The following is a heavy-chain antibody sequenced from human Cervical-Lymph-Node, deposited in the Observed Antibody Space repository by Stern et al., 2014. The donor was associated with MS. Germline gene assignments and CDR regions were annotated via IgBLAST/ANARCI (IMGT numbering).Heavy chain of an antibody. CDR3: ARDAGIYYLDY. CDR1: GYSFISYG. Sequence: VQLVQSGPEVKKPGASVKVSCKASGYSFISYGISWVRQAPGPGLEGMGWISADNGNTNYAQNLQGRVTLTVDTSTDTAYMDLRSLRSDDTAVYYCARDAGIYYLDYWGQGTLVTVSS. CDR2: ISADNGNT. D-gene: IGHD3-10*01. J-gene: IGHJ4*02. V-gene: IGHV1-18*01.